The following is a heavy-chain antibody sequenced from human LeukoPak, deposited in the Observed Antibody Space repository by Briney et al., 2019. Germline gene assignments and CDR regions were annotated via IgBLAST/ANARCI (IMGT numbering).Heavy chain of an antibody. V-gene: IGHV4-59*01. CDR1: GGSISSYY. CDR3: VTSIALAGWGAFDV. D-gene: IGHD6-19*01. J-gene: IGHJ3*01. CDR2: IYYSGST. Sequence: SETLSLTCTVSGGSISSYYWSWIRQPPGKGLEWIGYIYYSGSTNYNPSLKSRLTISVDTSKNQFSLKLRSVTAADTAVYYCVTSIALAGWGAFDVWGQGTMVTVSS.